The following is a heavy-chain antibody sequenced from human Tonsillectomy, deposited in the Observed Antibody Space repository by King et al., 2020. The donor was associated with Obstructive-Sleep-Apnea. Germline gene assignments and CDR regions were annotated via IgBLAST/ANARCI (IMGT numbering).Heavy chain of an antibody. CDR2: ISYDGSNK. CDR1: GVTFISYG. Sequence: VQLVESGGGVVQPGSSLRLSCAASGVTFISYGIDWVRQAPVKVLEWGAGISYDGSNKYYADSLKGRYTMSRDNSKNTLYLQMNSLRAEDTAVYYCAKTSRGHYFDYWGQGTLVTVSS. D-gene: IGHD3-16*01. V-gene: IGHV3-30*18. J-gene: IGHJ4*02. CDR3: AKTSRGHYFDY.